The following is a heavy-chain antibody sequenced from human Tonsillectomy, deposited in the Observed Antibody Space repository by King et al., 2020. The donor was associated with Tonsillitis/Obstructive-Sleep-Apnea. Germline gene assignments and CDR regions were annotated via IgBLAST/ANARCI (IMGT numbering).Heavy chain of an antibody. J-gene: IGHJ4*02. CDR1: SGSFSGYY. V-gene: IGHV4-34*01. Sequence: VQLQQWGAGLLKPSETLSLTCAVYSGSFSGYYWSWIRQPPGKGLEWMGEINHSGSTNYNPSLKSRVTISVGTSNNQFSLQLISVTAADTAVYYCARGTQFDYWGQGTLVTVSS. CDR2: INHSGST. CDR3: ARGTQFDY.